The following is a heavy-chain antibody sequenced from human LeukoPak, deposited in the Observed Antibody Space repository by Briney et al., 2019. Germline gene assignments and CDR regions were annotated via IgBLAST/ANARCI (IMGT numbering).Heavy chain of an antibody. CDR1: GASINSHY. Sequence: SETLSLTCTVSGASINSHYWSWIRQPAGKGLEWIGRIYISGSTNYNSSLQSRVTMSVDTSKNQFSLKLSSVTAADTAVYYCARGELRYFDWLLYYWGQGTLVTVSS. CDR2: IYISGST. V-gene: IGHV4-4*07. D-gene: IGHD3-9*01. CDR3: ARGELRYFDWLLYY. J-gene: IGHJ4*02.